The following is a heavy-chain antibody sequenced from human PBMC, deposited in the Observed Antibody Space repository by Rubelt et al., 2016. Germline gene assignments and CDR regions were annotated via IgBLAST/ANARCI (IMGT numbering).Heavy chain of an antibody. V-gene: IGHV4-39*01. J-gene: IGHJ3*02. CDR2: IYYSGST. D-gene: IGHD1/OR15-1a*01. CDR1: GGSISSSSYY. Sequence: QLQLQESGPGLVKPSETLSLTCTVSGGSISSSSYYWGWIRQPPGKGLEWIGSIYYSGSTYYNPSLKSRVTISVDTSKNQFSLKLSSVTAADTAVYYCARLKNRGAFDIWGQGTMVTVSS. CDR3: ARLKNRGAFDI.